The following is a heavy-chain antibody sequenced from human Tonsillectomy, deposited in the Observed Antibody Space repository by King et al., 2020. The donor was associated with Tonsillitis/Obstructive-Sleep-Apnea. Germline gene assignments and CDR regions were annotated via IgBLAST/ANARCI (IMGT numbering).Heavy chain of an antibody. CDR1: GFTFTTYA. J-gene: IGHJ4*02. Sequence: VQLVESGGGLVQPGGSLTLSCAASGFTFTTYAMSWVRQAPGRGLEWVSGISDSGGTTYYADSMKGRFTISRDNSKNTLYLQMNSLRAEDTAVYYCAKDSPVIPAGLRGYFDYWGQGALVTVSS. CDR2: ISDSGGTT. CDR3: AKDSPVIPAGLRGYFDY. D-gene: IGHD2-2*01. V-gene: IGHV3-23*04.